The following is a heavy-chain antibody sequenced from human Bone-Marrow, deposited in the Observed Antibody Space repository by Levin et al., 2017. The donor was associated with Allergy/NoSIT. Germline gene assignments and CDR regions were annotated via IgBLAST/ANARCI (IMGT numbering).Heavy chain of an antibody. CDR2: IKNEGDGGTT. CDR1: GFTFSNAW. J-gene: IGHJ4*02. V-gene: IGHV3-15*07. Sequence: GGSLRLSCAGSGFTFSNAWMNWVRQGPGKGLEWVGRIKNEGDGGTTDFAAPVKGRFSISRDDSKNMLFLQMNSLKPEDTAVYYCATDRGGDLTFDYWGQGTLVTVSS. CDR3: ATDRGGDLTFDY. D-gene: IGHD4-17*01.